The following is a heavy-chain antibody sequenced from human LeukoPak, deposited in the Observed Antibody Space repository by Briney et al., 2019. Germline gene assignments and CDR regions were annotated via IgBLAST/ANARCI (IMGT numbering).Heavy chain of an antibody. CDR3: ARLYYYDSSLVYYYYMDV. Sequence: SETLSLTCAVSVGSFSGYYWSWIRQPPGKGREWIGEINHSGSTNYNPSLKSRVTISVDTSKNQFSLKLSSVTAADTAVYYCARLYYYDSSLVYYYYMDVWGKGTTVTVSS. CDR2: INHSGST. CDR1: VGSFSGYY. J-gene: IGHJ6*03. D-gene: IGHD3-22*01. V-gene: IGHV4-34*01.